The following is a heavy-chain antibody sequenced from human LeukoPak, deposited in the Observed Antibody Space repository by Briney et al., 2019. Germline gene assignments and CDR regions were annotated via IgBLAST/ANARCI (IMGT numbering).Heavy chain of an antibody. J-gene: IGHJ5*02. CDR3: ARESSITMVRGVMGWFDP. CDR1: GGSISSSSYY. D-gene: IGHD3-10*01. V-gene: IGHV4-39*07. CDR2: IYTSGST. Sequence: PSETLSLTCTVSGGSISSSSYYWGWIRQPPGKGLEWIGRIYTSGSTNYNPSLKSRVTISVDTSKNQFSLKLSSVTAADTAVYYCARESSITMVRGVMGWFDPWGQGTLVTVSS.